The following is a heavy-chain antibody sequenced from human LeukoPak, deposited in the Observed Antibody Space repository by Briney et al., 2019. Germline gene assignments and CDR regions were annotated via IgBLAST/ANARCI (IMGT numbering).Heavy chain of an antibody. CDR3: ASTNDFGDYMGA. CDR1: GGSISSGGYS. J-gene: IGHJ5*02. Sequence: SETLSLTCAVSGGSISSGGYSWSWIRQPPGKGLEWIGYMYHGGSTYYSPSLEGRVTISVDRPKNQLSLKVTSVTAADTAVYYCASTNDFGDYMGAWGQGILVTVSS. CDR2: MYHGGST. V-gene: IGHV4-30-2*01. D-gene: IGHD4-17*01.